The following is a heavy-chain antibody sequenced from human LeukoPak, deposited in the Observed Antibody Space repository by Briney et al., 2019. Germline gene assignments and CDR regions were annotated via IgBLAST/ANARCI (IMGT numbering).Heavy chain of an antibody. CDR2: IQFSGGTT. CDR3: AREGTTTATKNFDY. V-gene: IGHV1-46*01. Sequence: ASVKVSCKASGYTFPSYFMHWVRQAPGQRLEWMGAIQFSGGTTTYAQKFQGRVTMTRDTSTNTVYMELNSLRSDDTAVYYCAREGTTTATKNFDYWGQGTLVTVSS. J-gene: IGHJ4*02. CDR1: GYTFPSYF. D-gene: IGHD4-17*01.